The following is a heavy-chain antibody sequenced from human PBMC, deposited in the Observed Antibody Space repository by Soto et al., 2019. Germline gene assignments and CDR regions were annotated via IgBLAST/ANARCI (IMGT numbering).Heavy chain of an antibody. J-gene: IGHJ5*01. D-gene: IGHD3-16*01. CDR2: IKADGSEK. CDR3: AGARGVDS. V-gene: IGHV3-7*03. CDR1: GFTFSNHW. Sequence: EVHLVESGGDLVQPGGSLRLSCAGSGFTFSNHWMNWVRQAPGKGLEWVANIKADGSEKYYVDSVKGRFTISRDNAKNSLYLQMNSRRAEDTAVYYCAGARGVDSWGQGTQVTVSS.